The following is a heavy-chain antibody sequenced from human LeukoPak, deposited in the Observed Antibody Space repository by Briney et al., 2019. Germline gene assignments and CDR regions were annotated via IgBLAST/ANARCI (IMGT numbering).Heavy chain of an antibody. CDR1: GESFSGYY. Sequence: SETLSLTCAVYGESFSGYYWGWIRQPPGKGLEWIGSIYHSGSTYYNPSLKSRVTISVDTSKNQFSLKLSSVTAADTAVYYCARRVGAIHLFDYWGQGTLVTVSS. CDR2: IYHSGST. D-gene: IGHD1-26*01. J-gene: IGHJ4*02. V-gene: IGHV4-38-2*01. CDR3: ARRVGAIHLFDY.